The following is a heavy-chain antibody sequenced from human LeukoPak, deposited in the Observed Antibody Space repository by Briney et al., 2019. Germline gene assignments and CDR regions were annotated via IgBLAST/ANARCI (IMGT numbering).Heavy chain of an antibody. J-gene: IGHJ4*02. CDR1: GFTFSSYG. CDR2: ISSSSSYI. Sequence: GGTLRLSCAASGFTFSSYGMSWVRQAPGKGLEWVSSISSSSSYIYYADSVKGRFTISRDNAKNSLYLQMNSLRAEDTAVYYCARDVGGYSFNYFDYWGQGTLVTVPS. D-gene: IGHD5-18*01. V-gene: IGHV3-21*01. CDR3: ARDVGGYSFNYFDY.